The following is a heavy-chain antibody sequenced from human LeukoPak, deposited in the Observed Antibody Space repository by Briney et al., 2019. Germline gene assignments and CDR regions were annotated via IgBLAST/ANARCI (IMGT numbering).Heavy chain of an antibody. CDR3: ARESMGSGGYYDAFDV. CDR2: IYSSGRA. J-gene: IGHJ3*01. D-gene: IGHD1-26*01. V-gene: IGHV4-4*07. Sequence: SGTLSLTCTVSGGSISSNHWIWIRRSAGKGLEWIGRIYSSGRANYNPSLKSRLTMSVDTSQNQFSLKLTSVTAADTAVYYCARESMGSGGYYDAFDVWGQGTMVTVSS. CDR1: GGSISSNH.